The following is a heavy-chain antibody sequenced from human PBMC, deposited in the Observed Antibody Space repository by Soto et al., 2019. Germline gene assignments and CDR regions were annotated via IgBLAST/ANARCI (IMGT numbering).Heavy chain of an antibody. CDR2: IYYSGST. Sequence: QLQLQESGPGLVKPSETLSLTCTVSGGSISSSSYYWGWIRQPPGKGLEWIGSIYYSGSTYYNPSLKSRVTISVDTSKNQFSLKLSPVAAADKAVYYCASGSYSSSWSNWGQGTLVTVSS. CDR3: ASGSYSSSWSN. V-gene: IGHV4-39*01. D-gene: IGHD6-13*01. CDR1: GGSISSSSYY. J-gene: IGHJ4*02.